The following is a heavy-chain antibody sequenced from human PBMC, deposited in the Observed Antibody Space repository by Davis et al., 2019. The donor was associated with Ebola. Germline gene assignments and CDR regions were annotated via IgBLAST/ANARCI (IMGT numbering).Heavy chain of an antibody. J-gene: IGHJ4*02. CDR3: ARQEALYGSIDN. Sequence: GESLKISCKGSGYSFTTYWIAWVRQMPGKGLEWMGIIYSGDSDTRYRPSFEGQVTISVDRSINTAYLQWSSLKALDSAMYYCARQEALYGSIDNWGQGTLVTVSS. CDR1: GYSFTTYW. CDR2: IYSGDSDT. D-gene: IGHD6-13*01. V-gene: IGHV5-51*01.